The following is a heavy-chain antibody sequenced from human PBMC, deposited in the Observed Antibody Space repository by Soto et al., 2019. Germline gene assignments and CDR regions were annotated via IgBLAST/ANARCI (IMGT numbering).Heavy chain of an antibody. CDR2: INHSGST. CDR3: ARGRAGAAGSYYGMDV. J-gene: IGHJ6*02. D-gene: IGHD6-13*01. V-gene: IGHV4-34*01. Sequence: PLETLSLTCAVYGGSFIGYYWSWIRKPPGKGLEWIGEINHSGSTNYNPSLKSRVTISVDTSKNQFSLKLSSVTAADTAVYYCARGRAGAAGSYYGMDVWGQGTTVTVSS. CDR1: GGSFIGYY.